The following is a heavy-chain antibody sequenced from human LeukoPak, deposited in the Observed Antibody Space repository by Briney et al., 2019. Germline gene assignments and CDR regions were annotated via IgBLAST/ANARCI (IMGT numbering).Heavy chain of an antibody. V-gene: IGHV1-2*02. CDR1: GYTFTGYH. D-gene: IGHD1-26*01. CDR2: INPNSGGT. J-gene: IGHJ3*02. CDR3: ARDRGSYFSDAFDI. Sequence: GASVTVSCKASGYTFTGYHMHWVRQAPGQGLEWMGWINPNSGGTNYAQRFQGRVTMTRDTSISTAYMELSRLTSDDTAVYYCARDRGSYFSDAFDIWGQGTMVTVSS.